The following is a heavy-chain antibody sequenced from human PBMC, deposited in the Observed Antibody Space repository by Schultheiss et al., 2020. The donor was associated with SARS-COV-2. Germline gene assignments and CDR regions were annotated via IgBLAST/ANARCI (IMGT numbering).Heavy chain of an antibody. D-gene: IGHD6-6*01. Sequence: SQTLSLTCTVSGGSISSGGYYWSWIRQPPGKGLEWIGFIHYSGNTNYNPSLKSRVTISVDTSKNQFSLKLSSVTAADTAVYYCARRPSSSFYYYGMDVWGQGTTVTVSS. CDR3: ARRPSSSFYYYGMDV. J-gene: IGHJ6*02. CDR1: GGSISSGGYY. V-gene: IGHV4-61*08. CDR2: IHYSGNT.